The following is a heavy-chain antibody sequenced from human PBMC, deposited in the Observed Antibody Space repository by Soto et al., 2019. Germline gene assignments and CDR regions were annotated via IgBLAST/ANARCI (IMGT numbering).Heavy chain of an antibody. CDR3: ARGGANTAMAHDY. J-gene: IGHJ4*02. Sequence: GGSLRLSCAASGFTFSRYWMHWVRQAPGKGLVWVSRISYDESTTDYADSVKGRFTISRDSAKNTLYLQMDSLRAEDTAVYFCARGGANTAMAHDYWGQGTLVTVYS. V-gene: IGHV3-74*01. D-gene: IGHD5-18*01. CDR2: ISYDESTT. CDR1: GFTFSRYW.